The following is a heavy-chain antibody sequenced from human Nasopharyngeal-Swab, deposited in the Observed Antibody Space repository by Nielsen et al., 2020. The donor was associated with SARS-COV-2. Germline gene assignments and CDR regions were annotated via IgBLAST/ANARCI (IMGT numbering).Heavy chain of an antibody. V-gene: IGHV3-30*18. CDR3: ANPSIILMLYATSTLYLHH. D-gene: IGHD2-8*01. J-gene: IGHJ5*02. CDR2: ISYDGSVK. Sequence: WIRQPPGKGLEWVALISYDGSVKYLGDSVKGRFTVSRDNVKDTLSLQMDSLKPDDTAIYYCANPSIILMLYATSTLYLHHWGQGTPVTVSS.